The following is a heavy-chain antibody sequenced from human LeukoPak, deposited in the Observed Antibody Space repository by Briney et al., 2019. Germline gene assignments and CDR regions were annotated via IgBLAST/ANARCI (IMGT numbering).Heavy chain of an antibody. V-gene: IGHV1-2*02. CDR1: GFTFTVYY. Sequence: ASVKVSCKASGFTFTVYYIHWVRQAPGQGLEWMGWINPNSGGTNYAQKFQGRVTMTRDTSISTAYMELSRLRSDDTAVYYCARSVHRSYYYDSSGYYYYWGQGTLVTVSS. J-gene: IGHJ4*02. D-gene: IGHD3-22*01. CDR2: INPNSGGT. CDR3: ARSVHRSYYYDSSGYYYY.